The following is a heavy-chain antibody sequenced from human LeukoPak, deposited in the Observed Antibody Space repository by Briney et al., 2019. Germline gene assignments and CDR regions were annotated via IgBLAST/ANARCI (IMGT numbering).Heavy chain of an antibody. J-gene: IGHJ4*02. V-gene: IGHV4-59*12. CDR3: ARGVVRGVDY. D-gene: IGHD3-10*01. CDR1: GGSISSFY. Sequence: PSETLSLTCTVSGGSISSFYWSWIRQPPGKALEWIGYIYYSGSTNKNPSLKSRVTISVDTSKKQFSLKLSSVTAADTAVYYCARGVVRGVDYWGQGTLVTVSS. CDR2: IYYSGST.